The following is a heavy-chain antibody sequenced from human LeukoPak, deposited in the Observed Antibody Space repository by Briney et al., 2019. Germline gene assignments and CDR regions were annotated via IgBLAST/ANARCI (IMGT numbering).Heavy chain of an antibody. CDR2: INSDGSST. Sequence: GGSLRLSCAASGFTFTGYWMHWVRQAPGKGLVWVSRINSDGSSTNYADSVKGRFTISRDNSKNTLYLQMNSLRAEDTAVYYCAKDPYDSSGYYFPGAFDIWGQGTMVTVSS. CDR3: AKDPYDSSGYYFPGAFDI. V-gene: IGHV3-74*01. J-gene: IGHJ3*02. CDR1: GFTFTGYW. D-gene: IGHD3-22*01.